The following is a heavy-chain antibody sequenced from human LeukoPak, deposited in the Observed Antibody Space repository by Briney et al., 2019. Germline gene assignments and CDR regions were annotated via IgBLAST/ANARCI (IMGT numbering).Heavy chain of an antibody. D-gene: IGHD6-13*01. CDR2: ISSNGGST. CDR3: AKVSGSWDFDY. CDR1: GFTFSSYA. V-gene: IGHV3-64*04. J-gene: IGHJ4*02. Sequence: GGSLRLSCSASGFTFSSYAMHWVRQAPGKGLEYVSAISSNGGSTYYADSVKGRFTISRDNSKNTLYLQMNSLRAEDTAVYYCAKVSGSWDFDYWGQGTLVTVSS.